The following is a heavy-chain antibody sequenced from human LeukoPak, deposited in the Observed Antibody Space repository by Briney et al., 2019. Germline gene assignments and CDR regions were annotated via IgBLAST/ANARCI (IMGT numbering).Heavy chain of an antibody. D-gene: IGHD2-15*01. V-gene: IGHV1-2*02. CDR3: ARGVVVVVAAYRNSKFDY. Sequence: GASMKVSCKASGYTFTGYYMHWVRQAPGQGLEWMGWINPNSGGTNYAQKFQGRVTMTRDTSISTAYMELSRLRSDDTAVYYCARGVVVVVAAYRNSKFDYWGQGTLVTVSS. J-gene: IGHJ4*02. CDR1: GYTFTGYY. CDR2: INPNSGGT.